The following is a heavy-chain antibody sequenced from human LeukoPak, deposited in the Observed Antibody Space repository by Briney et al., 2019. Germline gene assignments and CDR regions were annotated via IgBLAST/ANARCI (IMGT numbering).Heavy chain of an antibody. CDR1: GGSISSSSFY. J-gene: IGHJ5*02. V-gene: IGHV4-39*01. CDR3: AMYYYGSGSYIWFDP. Sequence: SETLSLTCTVSGGSISSSSFYWGWIRQPPGKGLEWIGSLYYSGNTYYNPSLKSRVTISVDTSKSQFSLKLSSVTATDTAVYYCAMYYYGSGSYIWFDPWGQGTLVTVSS. CDR2: LYYSGNT. D-gene: IGHD3-10*01.